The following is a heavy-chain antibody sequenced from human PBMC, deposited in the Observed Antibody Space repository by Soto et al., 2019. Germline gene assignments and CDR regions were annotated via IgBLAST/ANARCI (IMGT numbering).Heavy chain of an antibody. Sequence: GGSLRLSCAASGFTFSSSAISWVRQPPGKGLEWVSAVSANGQGIYYADSVRGRFTISRDNSKNTVFLHMDSLSDEDTAVYYCAKDRHYPRDYFHYWGQGTLVTVSS. D-gene: IGHD3-10*01. CDR1: GFTFSSSA. J-gene: IGHJ4*02. CDR2: VSANGQGI. V-gene: IGHV3-23*01. CDR3: AKDRHYPRDYFHY.